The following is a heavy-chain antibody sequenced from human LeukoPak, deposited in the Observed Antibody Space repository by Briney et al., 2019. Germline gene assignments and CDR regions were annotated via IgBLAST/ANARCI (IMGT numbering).Heavy chain of an antibody. J-gene: IGHJ4*02. CDR2: ISLTGLT. V-gene: IGHV4-4*02. CDR3: SRENGAFSPFGY. CDR1: GGSISNTNW. D-gene: IGHD2-8*01. Sequence: SETLSLIYGVSGGSISNTNWWSWVRQPPGQGLEWIGEISLTGLTHYNPSLESRVTVSLDKSKNQLSLNLTSVTAADTAVYYCSRENGAFSPFGYWGQGTLVTVLS.